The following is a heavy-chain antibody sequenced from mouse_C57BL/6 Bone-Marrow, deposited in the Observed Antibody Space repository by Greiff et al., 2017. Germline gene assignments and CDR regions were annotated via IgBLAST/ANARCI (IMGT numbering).Heavy chain of an antibody. CDR2: FYPGSGSI. CDR1: GYTFTEYT. D-gene: IGHD1-1*01. V-gene: IGHV1-62-2*01. Sequence: QVQLQQSGAELVKPGASVKLSCKASGYTFTEYTIHWVKQRSGQGLEWIGWFYPGSGSIKYNEKFKDKATLTADKSSSTVYMEPSRLTSEDSAVYFCARHEEGWYYGSRYYAMDYWGQGTSVTVSS. J-gene: IGHJ4*01. CDR3: ARHEEGWYYGSRYYAMDY.